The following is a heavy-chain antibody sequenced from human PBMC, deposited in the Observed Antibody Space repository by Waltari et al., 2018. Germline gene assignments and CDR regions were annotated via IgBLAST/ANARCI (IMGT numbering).Heavy chain of an antibody. V-gene: IGHV3-23*01. CDR1: GFPFSTYT. CDR2: MTASGLM. Sequence: EMRLLESGGALVQPGESLRLSCAASGFPFSTYTMHWVRQAPGKGLGWVAVMTASGLMHYGDSVKGRFIISRDNSKNTLYLEMYRLRVEDTATYYCAKDEGARLAPTFGMDAWGQGTTVIVS. CDR3: AKDEGARLAPTFGMDA. J-gene: IGHJ6*02. D-gene: IGHD1-26*01.